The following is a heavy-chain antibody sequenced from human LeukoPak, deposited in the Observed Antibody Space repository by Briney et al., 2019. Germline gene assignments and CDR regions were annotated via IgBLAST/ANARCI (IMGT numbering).Heavy chain of an antibody. Sequence: GESLKISCQGSGYRFISYWITWVRQLPGKGVEWMGRIDPTDSYTTYSPSFQGHVTISADKSISTAYLQWNSLKASDTAMYYCARLPSGYSGYPYSDYWGQGTLVTVSS. CDR2: IDPTDSYT. J-gene: IGHJ4*02. V-gene: IGHV5-10-1*01. CDR1: GYRFISYW. D-gene: IGHD5-12*01. CDR3: ARLPSGYSGYPYSDY.